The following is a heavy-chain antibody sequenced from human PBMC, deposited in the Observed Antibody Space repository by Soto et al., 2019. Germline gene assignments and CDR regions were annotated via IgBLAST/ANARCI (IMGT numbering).Heavy chain of an antibody. Sequence: GASVKVSCKASGYTFTDHYMYWVRQAPGQGLEWMGWINPNSGGTKYAQKFQGRVTMTRVTSISTVYMEISSLRSDDTALYYCAKDPNIVVLTGATGAMDVWGQGTTVTVSS. CDR3: AKDPNIVVLTGATGAMDV. CDR1: GYTFTDHY. J-gene: IGHJ6*02. CDR2: INPNSGGT. V-gene: IGHV1-2*02. D-gene: IGHD2-2*01.